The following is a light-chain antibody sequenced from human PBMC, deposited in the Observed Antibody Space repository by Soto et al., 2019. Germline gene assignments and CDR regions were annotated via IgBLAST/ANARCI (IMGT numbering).Light chain of an antibody. CDR1: QSVSSN. Sequence: EIVMTQSPATLSVSPGERATLSCRASQSVSSNLAWYQHKPGQAPRLLIYGASIRATGIPARFSGSGSGTEVTLTISSLQSEDYAVYYCQQYNNWPPLTFGGGTKVEIK. CDR2: GAS. CDR3: QQYNNWPPLT. J-gene: IGKJ4*01. V-gene: IGKV3-15*01.